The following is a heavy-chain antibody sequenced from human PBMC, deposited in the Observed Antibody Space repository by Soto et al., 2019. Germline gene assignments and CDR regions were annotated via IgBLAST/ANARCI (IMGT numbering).Heavy chain of an antibody. Sequence: EVQLVESGGGLVQPGGSLRLSCAASGFTFSGYWMHWVRQAPGKGPVWVSRIDNDGSSTTYADSVKGRFTFSRDNAKNTLYLQMNSLTAEDTAVYYCARDGSGPIDFDYWGQGTLVTVSS. CDR2: IDNDGSST. V-gene: IGHV3-74*01. D-gene: IGHD3-10*01. J-gene: IGHJ4*02. CDR3: ARDGSGPIDFDY. CDR1: GFTFSGYW.